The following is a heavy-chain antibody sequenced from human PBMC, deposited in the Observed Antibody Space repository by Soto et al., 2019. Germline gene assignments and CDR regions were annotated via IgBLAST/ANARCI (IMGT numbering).Heavy chain of an antibody. J-gene: IGHJ4*02. CDR2: IYNSGST. Sequence: SETLSLTCTVSGDSISHNYWSWMRQPPGKELEWIAYIYNSGSTKYNPSLMSRLTISADTSKNQFSLKVSSVTAADTAVYFCAREGNLGRWIQPLESWGQGTLVTVSS. CDR3: AREGNLGRWIQPLES. D-gene: IGHD2-2*03. V-gene: IGHV4-4*08. CDR1: GDSISHNY.